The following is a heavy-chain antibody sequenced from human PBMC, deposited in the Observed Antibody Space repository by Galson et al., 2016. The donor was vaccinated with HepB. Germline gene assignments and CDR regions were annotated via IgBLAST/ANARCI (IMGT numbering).Heavy chain of an antibody. V-gene: IGHV3-48*03. CDR2: ISSSGSTI. CDR1: GFTFRSYE. D-gene: IGHD3-10*01. Sequence: SLRLSCAASGFTFRSYEMNWVRQAPGKGLEWVSYISSSGSTIKDADSVKGRFTISRDNAKNSLYLQMNSLTVEDTAVYYCTGDEIRGVIRFDHWGQGTLVAVSS. CDR3: TGDEIRGVIRFDH. J-gene: IGHJ4*02.